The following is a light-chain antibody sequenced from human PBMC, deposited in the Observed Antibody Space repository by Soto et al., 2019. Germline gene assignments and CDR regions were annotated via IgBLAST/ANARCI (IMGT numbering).Light chain of an antibody. CDR2: GAS. CDR1: QSVSSSY. J-gene: IGKJ1*01. CDR3: QQYGISPWT. V-gene: IGKV3-20*01. Sequence: EIVLTQSPGTLSLSPGERATLSCRASQSVSSSYFAWYQQKPGQPPRLLIYGASSRATGIPDRFSGSGSGTYFTLTLSRLEPEDFAVYYCQQYGISPWTFGQGTKVEIK.